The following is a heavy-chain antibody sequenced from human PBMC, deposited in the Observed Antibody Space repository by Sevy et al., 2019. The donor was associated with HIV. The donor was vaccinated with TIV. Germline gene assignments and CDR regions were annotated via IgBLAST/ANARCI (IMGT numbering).Heavy chain of an antibody. CDR3: AKDGGSYYYYGMDV. CDR1: GFTFSSYG. D-gene: IGHD2-15*01. CDR2: ISFDGSNK. V-gene: IGHV3-30*18. J-gene: IGHJ6*02. Sequence: GGSLRLSCAASGFTFSSYGMHWVRQAPGKGLEWVAVISFDGSNKYYADSVGGRFTISRDNSKNTLFLQMKSLRAEDTAVYYCAKDGGSYYYYGMDVWGQRTTVTVSS.